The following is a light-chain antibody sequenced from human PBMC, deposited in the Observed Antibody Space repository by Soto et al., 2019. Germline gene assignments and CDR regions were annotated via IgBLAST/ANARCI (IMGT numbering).Light chain of an antibody. Sequence: DLQMTQSPSSLSASVGDRVTITCRASQGISTWLAWYQQKPEKAPKTLIFDASTLQSGVPSRFSGSGSGTDFTLTISSVQPEDFATYYCQQYKSYPLTFGGGTKVDIK. V-gene: IGKV1D-16*01. CDR1: QGISTW. J-gene: IGKJ4*01. CDR2: DAS. CDR3: QQYKSYPLT.